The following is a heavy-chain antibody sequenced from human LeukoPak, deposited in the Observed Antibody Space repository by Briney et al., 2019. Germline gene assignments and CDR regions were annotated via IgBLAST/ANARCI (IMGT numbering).Heavy chain of an antibody. J-gene: IGHJ6*02. CDR2: IKQDGSEK. Sequence: GGSLRLSCAASGFTFRYASMNWVRQAPGKGLEWVANIKQDGSEKYYVDSVKGRFTISRDNAKNSLYLQMNSLRAEDTAVYYCARSSGYDPYYYYGMDVWGQGTTVTVSS. CDR1: GFTFRYAS. CDR3: ARSSGYDPYYYYGMDV. D-gene: IGHD5-12*01. V-gene: IGHV3-7*01.